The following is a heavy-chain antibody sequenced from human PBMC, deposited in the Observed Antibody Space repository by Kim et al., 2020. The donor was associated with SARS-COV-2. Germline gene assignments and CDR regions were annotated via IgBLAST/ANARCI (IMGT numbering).Heavy chain of an antibody. V-gene: IGHV1-69*01. J-gene: IGHJ4*02. CDR3: ARASSGSYPFDY. D-gene: IGHD1-26*01. Sequence: NYAQKFQGRVTITADEATSTAYMELSSLGSEDTAVYYCARASSGSYPFDYWGQGTLVTVSS.